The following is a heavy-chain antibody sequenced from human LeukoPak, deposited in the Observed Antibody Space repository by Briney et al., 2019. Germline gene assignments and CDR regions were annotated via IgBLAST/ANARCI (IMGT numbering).Heavy chain of an antibody. CDR3: ARRVGSYFDY. CDR2: ISSSGSTI. Sequence: GGSLRLSCAASGFTFSSYEMNWVRQAPGKGLEWVSYISSSGSTIYYADSVKGRFTISRDNAKNSLYLQMNSLRAEDTAVYYCARRVGSYFDYWGQGTLVTVSS. CDR1: GFTFSSYE. J-gene: IGHJ4*02. V-gene: IGHV3-48*03. D-gene: IGHD3-10*01.